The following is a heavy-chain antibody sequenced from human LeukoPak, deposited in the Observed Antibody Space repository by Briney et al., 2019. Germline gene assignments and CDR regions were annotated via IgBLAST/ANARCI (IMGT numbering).Heavy chain of an antibody. Sequence: GGSLRLSSAASGFTFRSHGMHWVRQAPGKGLEWVAGIWYDGSNEDYADSVKGRFTISRDNSKNTLYLQMNGLRVEDTAVYYCARDGQNGSPYATDVWGQGTTVTVSS. CDR2: IWYDGSNE. D-gene: IGHD3-10*01. J-gene: IGHJ6*02. CDR1: GFTFRSHG. V-gene: IGHV3-33*01. CDR3: ARDGQNGSPYATDV.